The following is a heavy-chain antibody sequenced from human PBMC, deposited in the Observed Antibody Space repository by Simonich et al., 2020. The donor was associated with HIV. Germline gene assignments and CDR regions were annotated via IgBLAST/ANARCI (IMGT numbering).Heavy chain of an antibody. CDR3: ARGKMVFAIHDDFDI. D-gene: IGHD2-8*01. CDR1: AFTFSSYW. J-gene: IGHJ3*02. Sequence: EYGGGLVQPGRFLRLSCAASAFTFSSYWMHWVRQAPGKGLVWVSRINSDGSTTTYADSVKGRFTISRDNSKNTLYLQMNSLRDEDTAVYYCARGKMVFAIHDDFDIWGQGTMITVSS. CDR2: INSDGSTT. V-gene: IGHV3-74*01.